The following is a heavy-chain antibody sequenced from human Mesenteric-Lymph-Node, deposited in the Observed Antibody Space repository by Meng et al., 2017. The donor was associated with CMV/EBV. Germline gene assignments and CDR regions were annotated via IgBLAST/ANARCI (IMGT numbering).Heavy chain of an antibody. J-gene: IGHJ4*02. CDR3: ARGPYYDFWSGYYGWVY. V-gene: IGHV3-30*04. CDR1: GFTFSSYA. Sequence: GGSLRLSCAASGFTFSSYAMHWVRQAPGKGLEWVAVISYDGSNKYYADSVKGRFTISRDNSKSTLYLQMNSLRAEDTAVYYCARGPYYDFWSGYYGWVYWGQGTLVTVSS. D-gene: IGHD3-3*01. CDR2: ISYDGSNK.